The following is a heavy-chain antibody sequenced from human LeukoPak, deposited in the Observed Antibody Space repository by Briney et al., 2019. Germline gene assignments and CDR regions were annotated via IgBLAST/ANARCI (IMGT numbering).Heavy chain of an antibody. CDR1: GYTFTGYY. V-gene: IGHV1-2*02. CDR3: ARDQIAVAGTGSSTEFDP. D-gene: IGHD6-19*01. Sequence: ASVKVSCKASGYTFTGYYMHWVRQAPGQGLEWMGWINPNSGGTNYAQKFQGRVTMTRDTSISTAYMELSRLRSDDTAVYYCARDQIAVAGTGSSTEFDPWGQGTLVTVSS. CDR2: INPNSGGT. J-gene: IGHJ5*02.